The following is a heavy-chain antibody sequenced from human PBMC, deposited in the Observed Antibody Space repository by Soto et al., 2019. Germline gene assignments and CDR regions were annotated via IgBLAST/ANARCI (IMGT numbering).Heavy chain of an antibody. CDR2: IIPIVGTA. Sequence: SVKVSCKASGGTFSSYAISWARQAPGQGLEWMGGIIPIVGTASYAQKFQGRVTITRDTSTSTAYMELSSLRSEDTAVYYCARDGEYSSSSRVYYYYYYMDVWGKGTTVTVSS. CDR3: ARDGEYSSSSRVYYYYYYMDV. CDR1: GGTFSSYA. V-gene: IGHV1-69*05. D-gene: IGHD6-6*01. J-gene: IGHJ6*03.